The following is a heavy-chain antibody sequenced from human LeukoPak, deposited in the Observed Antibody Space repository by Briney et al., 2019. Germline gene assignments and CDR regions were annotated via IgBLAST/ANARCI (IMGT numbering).Heavy chain of an antibody. CDR1: GGSISSYY. Sequence: PSETLSLTCTVTGGSISSYYWSWIRQPPGKGLEWIGYIHYSRSTNYNPSLKSRVTISVDTSKNQFSLKLSSVTAADTAVYYCARGIAAAGYFDYWGQGTLVTVSS. CDR2: IHYSRST. D-gene: IGHD6-13*01. CDR3: ARGIAAAGYFDY. J-gene: IGHJ4*02. V-gene: IGHV4-59*01.